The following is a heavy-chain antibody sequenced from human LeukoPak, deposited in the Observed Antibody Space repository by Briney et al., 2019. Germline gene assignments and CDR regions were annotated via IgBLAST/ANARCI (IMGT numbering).Heavy chain of an antibody. J-gene: IGHJ4*02. D-gene: IGHD5-24*01. Sequence: RASVKVSCKASGGTFSSYAISWVRQAPGQGLEWMGGIIPIFGTANYAQKFQGRVTITADESTSTAYMELSSLRSEDTAVYYCARLSEDGYKDYWGQGTLVTVSS. CDR1: GGTFSSYA. CDR3: ARLSEDGYKDY. CDR2: IIPIFGTA. V-gene: IGHV1-69*13.